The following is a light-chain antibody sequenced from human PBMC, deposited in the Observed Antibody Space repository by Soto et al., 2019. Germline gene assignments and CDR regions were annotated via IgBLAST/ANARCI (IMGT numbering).Light chain of an antibody. V-gene: IGKV3-15*01. Sequence: EIVMTQSPATLSVSPGGRATLSSRASQNIGNKLAWYQHKPGQAPRVLIYDTSTRAAGIPARFSGSGSETNFTLTIITLQSEDFAVYYCQQYNTWRSITFGQGTRLESK. CDR1: QNIGNK. J-gene: IGKJ5*01. CDR3: QQYNTWRSIT. CDR2: DTS.